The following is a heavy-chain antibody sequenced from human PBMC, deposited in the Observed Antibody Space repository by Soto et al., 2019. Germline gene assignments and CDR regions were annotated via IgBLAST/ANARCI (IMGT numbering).Heavy chain of an antibody. CDR1: GFTFSSYW. Sequence: EVQLVESGGGLVQPGGSLRLSCAASGFTFSSYWMYWVRQAPGRGLVWVSRIHSDGSSTSYADSVKGRFTIPRDNAKNTLYMQMNSLRAEDTAVYYCARGRYCSGGTCYGNYYFDYWGQGTLVTVSS. D-gene: IGHD2-15*01. CDR3: ARGRYCSGGTCYGNYYFDY. J-gene: IGHJ4*02. V-gene: IGHV3-74*01. CDR2: IHSDGSST.